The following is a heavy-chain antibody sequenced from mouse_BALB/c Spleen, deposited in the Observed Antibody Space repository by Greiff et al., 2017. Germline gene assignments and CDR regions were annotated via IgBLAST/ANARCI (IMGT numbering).Heavy chain of an antibody. CDR2: IRLKSNNYAT. Sequence: DVMLVESGGGLVQPGGSMKLSCVASGFTFSNYWMNWVRQSPEKGLEWVAEIRLKSNNYATHYAESVKGRFTISRDDSKSSVYLQMNNLRAEDTGIYYCTRTYGSSYLWYFDVWGAGTTVTVSS. V-gene: IGHV6-6*02. D-gene: IGHD1-1*01. J-gene: IGHJ1*01. CDR3: TRTYGSSYLWYFDV. CDR1: GFTFSNYW.